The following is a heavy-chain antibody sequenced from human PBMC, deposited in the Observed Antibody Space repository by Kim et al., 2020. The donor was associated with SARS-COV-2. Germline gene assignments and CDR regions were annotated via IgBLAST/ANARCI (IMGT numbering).Heavy chain of an antibody. Sequence: QGRVTITADESTSTAYMELSSLRSEDTAVYYCARDHGMELLKYYYYGMDVWGQGTTVTVSS. D-gene: IGHD1-7*01. J-gene: IGHJ6*02. V-gene: IGHV1-69*01. CDR3: ARDHGMELLKYYYYGMDV.